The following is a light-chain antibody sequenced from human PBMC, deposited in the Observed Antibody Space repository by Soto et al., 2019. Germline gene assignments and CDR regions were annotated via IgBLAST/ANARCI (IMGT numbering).Light chain of an antibody. J-gene: IGKJ2*01. CDR1: QRISRN. V-gene: IGKV3-15*01. Sequence: EIGVTQSPGTLSVSPGERATLSCRASQRISRNLAWYQQKPGRAPRLLIYGVSTRATGIPARFSGSGSETEFTLTISRLQSEDFAVYYCQQYNNWPPYPFGQGTQLEIK. CDR2: GVS. CDR3: QQYNNWPPYP.